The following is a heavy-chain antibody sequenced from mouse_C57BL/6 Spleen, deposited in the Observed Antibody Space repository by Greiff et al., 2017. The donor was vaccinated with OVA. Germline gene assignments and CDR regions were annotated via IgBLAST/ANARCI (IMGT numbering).Heavy chain of an antibody. CDR1: GYTFTSYW. CDR2: IDPSDSET. D-gene: IGHD2-1*01. J-gene: IGHJ3*01. V-gene: IGHV1-52*01. CDR3: AAPYGNYEFAY. Sequence: VQLQQPGAELVRPGSSVKLSCKASGYTFTSYWMHWVKQRPIQGLEWIGNIDPSDSETHYNQKFKDKATLTVDKSSSTAYMQLSSLTSEDSAVYYCAAPYGNYEFAYWGQGTLVTVSA.